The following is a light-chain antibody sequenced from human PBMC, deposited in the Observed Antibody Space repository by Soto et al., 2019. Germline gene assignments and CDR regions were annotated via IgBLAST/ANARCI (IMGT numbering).Light chain of an antibody. J-gene: IGKJ4*01. CDR2: KTS. Sequence: DVQMTQSPSTLSASIGDRVTITCRASQRIDPWLAWFQQKPGKAPKVLIYKTSTLQSGVPSRFSASGSGTEFTLTISSLQAEDVAVYYCQQYCNIPLTFGGGTKVEIK. V-gene: IGKV1-5*03. CDR3: QQYCNIPLT. CDR1: QRIDPW.